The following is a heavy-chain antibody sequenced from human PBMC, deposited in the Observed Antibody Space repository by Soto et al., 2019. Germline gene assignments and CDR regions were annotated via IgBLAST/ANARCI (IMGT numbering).Heavy chain of an antibody. CDR2: IYYSGIT. CDR3: ARARHYYDFWSGYYMAHDVDT. CDR1: GGSISSGAYY. J-gene: IGHJ3*02. V-gene: IGHV4-30-4*01. D-gene: IGHD3-3*01. Sequence: KTSETLYLTCTVSGGSISSGAYYWCWIRQPSGKGLEWMGYIYYSGITYYNPSLKSRVTISVDTSKNQFSLKLSSVTAADTAVYYCARARHYYDFWSGYYMAHDVDTWGQGTMV.